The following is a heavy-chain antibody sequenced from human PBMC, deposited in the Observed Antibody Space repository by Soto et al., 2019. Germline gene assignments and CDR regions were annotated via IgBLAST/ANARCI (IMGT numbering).Heavy chain of an antibody. V-gene: IGHV6-1*01. CDR1: GDSVSSNSAA. CDR3: ALAYCSSGSCWAWPCWFDP. J-gene: IGHJ5*02. Sequence: QVQLQQSGPGLVKPSQTLSLTCAISGDSVSSNSAAWNWIRQSPSRGLEWLGRTDYRSKWYNDYAVPLKSRKTVNPQTSTNQYSLQLNLAPPAATAVYFCALAYCSSGSCWAWPCWFDPWGQGNLVTVSS. D-gene: IGHD2-15*01. CDR2: TDYRSKWYN.